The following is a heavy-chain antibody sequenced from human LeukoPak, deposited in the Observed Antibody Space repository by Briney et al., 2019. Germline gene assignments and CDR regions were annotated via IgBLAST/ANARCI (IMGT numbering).Heavy chain of an antibody. CDR1: GGSFSGYY. CDR2: IYTSGST. V-gene: IGHV4-59*10. Sequence: SETLSLTCAVYGGSFSGYYWSWIRQPAGKGLEWIGRIYTSGSTNYNPSLKSRVTMSVDTSKNQFSLKLSSVTAADTAVYYCARSTRGSGYPFDYWGQGTLVTVSS. CDR3: ARSTRGSGYPFDY. D-gene: IGHD3-3*01. J-gene: IGHJ4*02.